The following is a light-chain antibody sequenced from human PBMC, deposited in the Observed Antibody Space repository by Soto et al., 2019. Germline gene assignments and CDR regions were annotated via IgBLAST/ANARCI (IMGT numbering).Light chain of an antibody. J-gene: IGKJ5*01. V-gene: IGKV3-15*01. CDR2: DVS. Sequence: EILLTQSPCTLSLSPGERATLSCRASQSVSKKYLAWYQQKPGKAPRLLIYDVSTRATGVPARFSGTGSETDFTLTISGLQSEDSEVYFCQQYNNWPFSFGQGTRLEIK. CDR1: QSVSKKY. CDR3: QQYNNWPFS.